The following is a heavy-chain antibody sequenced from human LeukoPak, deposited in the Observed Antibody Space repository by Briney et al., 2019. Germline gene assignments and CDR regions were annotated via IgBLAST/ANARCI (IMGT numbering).Heavy chain of an antibody. Sequence: ETLSLTCTVSGGSISSYYWSWVRQAPGKGLEWVSSISSSSSYIYYADSVKGRFTISRDNAKNSLYLQMNSLRAEDTAVYYCARDRKYYYGSGHNYGMDVWGQGTTVTVSS. CDR1: GGSISSYY. D-gene: IGHD3-10*01. CDR2: ISSSSSYI. CDR3: ARDRKYYYGSGHNYGMDV. V-gene: IGHV3-21*01. J-gene: IGHJ6*02.